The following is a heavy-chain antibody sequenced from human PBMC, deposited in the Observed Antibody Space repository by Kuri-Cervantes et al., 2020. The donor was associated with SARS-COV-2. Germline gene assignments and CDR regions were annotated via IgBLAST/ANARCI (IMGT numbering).Heavy chain of an antibody. Sequence: SVKVSCKASGGTFSSYAISWVRQAPGQGLEWMGGIIPILGIANYAQKFQGRVTMTRDTSTSTVYMELSSLRSEDTAVYYCARDGGVEMATITDWGQGTLVTVSS. CDR2: IIPILGIA. V-gene: IGHV1-69*10. CDR3: ARDGGVEMATITD. J-gene: IGHJ4*02. CDR1: GGTFSSYA. D-gene: IGHD5-24*01.